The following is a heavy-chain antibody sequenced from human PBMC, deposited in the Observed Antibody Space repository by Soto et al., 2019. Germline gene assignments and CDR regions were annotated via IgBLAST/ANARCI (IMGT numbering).Heavy chain of an antibody. CDR2: MYFGGSF. V-gene: IGHV4-59*08. CDR3: ARSRYDTTGFAVDP. Sequence: SETLSLTCTVSGGSISSYYWSWIRQHPGKGLEWIGYMYFGGSFNYNPSLTSRVTISVDASKNQFSLKVTSVTAADTAVYYCARSRYDTTGFAVDPWGQGILVTVSS. CDR1: GGSISSYY. J-gene: IGHJ5*02. D-gene: IGHD3-22*01.